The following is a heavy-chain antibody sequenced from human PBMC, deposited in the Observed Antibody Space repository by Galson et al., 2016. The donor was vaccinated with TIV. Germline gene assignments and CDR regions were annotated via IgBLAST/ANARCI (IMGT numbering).Heavy chain of an antibody. CDR1: GGFISSYS. D-gene: IGHD6-13*01. V-gene: IGHV4-59*08. Sequence: ETLSLTCTVSGGFISSYSWSWIRQPPGKGLEWIGYIYYSGSVNYDPSLRSRVTISVDTSKNQFSLKLSCVTAADTAVYYCARHPEDSSSWYLSRNAFEIWGQGTMVTISS. CDR3: ARHPEDSSSWYLSRNAFEI. CDR2: IYYSGSV. J-gene: IGHJ3*02.